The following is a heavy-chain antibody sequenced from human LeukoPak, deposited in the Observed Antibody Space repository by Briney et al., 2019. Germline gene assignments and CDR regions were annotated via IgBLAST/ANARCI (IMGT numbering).Heavy chain of an antibody. Sequence: PGGSLRLSCTASGFTFRSYWMTWVRPAPGKGLQWVANIQEDGSDKYYVDSVKGRFTISRDNAKNSLSLQMDSLRAEDTAVYYCVRGWTYSIYWGQGTLVTVSS. J-gene: IGHJ4*02. CDR3: VRGWTYSIY. V-gene: IGHV3-7*01. CDR2: IQEDGSDK. CDR1: GFTFRSYW. D-gene: IGHD1-26*01.